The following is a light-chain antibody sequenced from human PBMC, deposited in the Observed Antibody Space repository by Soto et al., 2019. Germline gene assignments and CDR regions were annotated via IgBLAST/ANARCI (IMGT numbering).Light chain of an antibody. CDR2: DAS. Sequence: GDRVTITCRASQSISNWLAWYQQKPGTAPKLLIYDASSLESGVPSRFSGSGSGTDFTLTISCLQSEDFATYYCQQYYSYPFTFGPGTKVDIK. CDR1: QSISNW. CDR3: QQYYSYPFT. J-gene: IGKJ3*01. V-gene: IGKV1-5*01.